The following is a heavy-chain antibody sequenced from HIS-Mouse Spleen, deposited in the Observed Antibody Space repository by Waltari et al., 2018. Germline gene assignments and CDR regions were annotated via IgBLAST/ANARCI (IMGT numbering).Heavy chain of an antibody. CDR3: ARIAEGYTSGWYAFDY. Sequence: QVTLRESGPALVKPTQTLTLTFTFSGFSLSTSGMCVSWIRQPPGKALEWLARIDWADDKYYSTSMKTRLTISRDTSKNQVVLTMTNMDPLDTATYYCARIAEGYTSGWYAFDYWGQGTLVTVSS. CDR1: GFSLSTSGMC. V-gene: IGHV2-70*15. J-gene: IGHJ4*02. CDR2: IDWADDK. D-gene: IGHD6-19*01.